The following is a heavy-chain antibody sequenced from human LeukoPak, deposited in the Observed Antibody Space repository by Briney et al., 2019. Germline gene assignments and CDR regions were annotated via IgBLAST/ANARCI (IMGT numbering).Heavy chain of an antibody. V-gene: IGHV4-59*01. CDR2: IYYSGST. CDR3: ARYGSGSYYNGPPFDY. Sequence: SETLSLTCTVSGGSISSYYWSWIRQPPGKGLEWIGYIYYSGSTNYNPSLKSRDTISVDTSKNQFSLKLSSVTAADTAVYYCARYGSGSYYNGPPFDYWGQGTLVTVSS. D-gene: IGHD3-10*01. CDR1: GGSISSYY. J-gene: IGHJ4*02.